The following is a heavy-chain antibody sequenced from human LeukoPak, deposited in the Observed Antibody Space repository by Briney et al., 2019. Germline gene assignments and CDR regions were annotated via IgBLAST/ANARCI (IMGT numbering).Heavy chain of an antibody. CDR3: ARGNRGGLAAAVFDY. CDR1: GFTFSSYS. V-gene: IGHV4-34*01. Sequence: PGGSLRLSCAASGFTFSSYSMNWVRQAPGKGLEWIGEINHSGSTNYNPSLKSRVTISVDTSKNQFSLKLSSVTAADTAVYYCARGNRGGLAAAVFDYWGQGTLVTVSS. CDR2: INHSGST. J-gene: IGHJ4*02. D-gene: IGHD6-13*01.